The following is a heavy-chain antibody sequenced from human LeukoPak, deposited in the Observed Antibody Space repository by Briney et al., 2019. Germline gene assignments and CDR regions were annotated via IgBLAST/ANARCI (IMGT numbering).Heavy chain of an antibody. V-gene: IGHV1-18*01. CDR1: GYTFSSYG. CDR3: ARDWRSVTGKEDFDY. J-gene: IGHJ4*02. Sequence: ASVKVSCKASGYTFSSYGISWVRQAPGLGLEWMGWISAYSGNTNYAQKLQGRVTTTIDKSTSTAYMELRSLRSDDTAVYYCARDWRSVTGKEDFDYWGQGTLVTVSS. CDR2: ISAYSGNT. D-gene: IGHD1-20*01.